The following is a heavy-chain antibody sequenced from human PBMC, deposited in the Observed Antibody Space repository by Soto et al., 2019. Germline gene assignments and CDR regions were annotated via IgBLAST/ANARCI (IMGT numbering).Heavy chain of an antibody. Sequence: SETLSLTCTVSGGSISSYYWSWIRQPPGKGLEWIGYIYYSGSTNYNPSLKSRVTISVDTSKNQFSLKLSSVTAADTAVYYCARAMAHSDLGRDSSSSWYRPWPDYYYYMDVWGKGTTVTVSS. D-gene: IGHD6-13*01. CDR2: IYYSGST. CDR3: ARAMAHSDLGRDSSSSWYRPWPDYYYYMDV. CDR1: GGSISSYY. J-gene: IGHJ6*03. V-gene: IGHV4-59*01.